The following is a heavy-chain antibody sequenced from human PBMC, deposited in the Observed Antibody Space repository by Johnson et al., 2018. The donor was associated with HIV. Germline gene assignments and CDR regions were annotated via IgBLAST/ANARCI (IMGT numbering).Heavy chain of an antibody. CDR1: GFSFRTYW. CDR2: LSFDGTTT. Sequence: QVQLVESGGGLVQPGGSLRLSCAASGFSFRTYWMSWVRQTPGKGLAWVAVLSFDGTTTYYADSVKGRFTISRDNSNNTLYLQMNRLRVEDTALYHCARRRVSMKVVDLRGGGFDFWGQGTKVTVSS. CDR3: ARRRVSMKVVDLRGGGFDF. J-gene: IGHJ3*01. V-gene: IGHV3-30*03. D-gene: IGHD3-22*01.